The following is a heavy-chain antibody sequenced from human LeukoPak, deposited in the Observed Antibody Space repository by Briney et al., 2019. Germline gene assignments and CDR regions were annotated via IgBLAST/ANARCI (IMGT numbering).Heavy chain of an antibody. D-gene: IGHD6-6*01. CDR1: GFTFSSYG. CDR3: ARDSSSSSPFDS. J-gene: IGHJ4*02. Sequence: PGGSLRLSCAASGFTFSSYGMHWVRQAPGKGLEWVAVIWYDGSNKYYADSVKGRFTISRDNSKNTLYLQTNSLRAEDTAVYYCARDSSSSSPFDSWGQGTLVTVSS. CDR2: IWYDGSNK. V-gene: IGHV3-33*01.